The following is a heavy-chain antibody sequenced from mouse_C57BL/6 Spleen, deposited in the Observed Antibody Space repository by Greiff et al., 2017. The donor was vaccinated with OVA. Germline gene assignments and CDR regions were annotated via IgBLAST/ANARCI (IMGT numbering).Heavy chain of an antibody. D-gene: IGHD3-2*02. Sequence: QVQLQQPGAELVKPGASVKLSCKASGYTFTSYWMHWVKQRPGQGLEWIGMIHPNSGSTNYNEKFKSKATLTVDKSSSTAYMQLSSLTSEDSAVXYCADSSGYGAMDYWGQGTSVTVSS. CDR2: IHPNSGST. J-gene: IGHJ4*01. V-gene: IGHV1-64*01. CDR3: ADSSGYGAMDY. CDR1: GYTFTSYW.